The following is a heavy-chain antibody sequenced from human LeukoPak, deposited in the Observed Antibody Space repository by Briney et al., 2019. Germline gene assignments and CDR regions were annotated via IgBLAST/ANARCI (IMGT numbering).Heavy chain of an antibody. CDR2: IKQDGSEK. Sequence: GESLRLSCAASGFTFTTYWMTWVRQAPGKGLERVANIKQDGSEKYYVDSVKGRFTISRDNAKNSLYLQMNSLRAEDTAVYYCAREKEGYCSRTSCYLDYYYYYMDVWGKGTTVTISS. CDR1: GFTFTTYW. D-gene: IGHD2-2*01. V-gene: IGHV3-7*01. CDR3: AREKEGYCSRTSCYLDYYYYYMDV. J-gene: IGHJ6*03.